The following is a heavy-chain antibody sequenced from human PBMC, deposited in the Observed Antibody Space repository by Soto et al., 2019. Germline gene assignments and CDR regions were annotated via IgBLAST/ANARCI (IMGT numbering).Heavy chain of an antibody. J-gene: IGHJ4*02. D-gene: IGHD6-6*01. V-gene: IGHV3-9*01. Sequence: PGGSLRLSCAASGFTFDDYAMHWVRQAPGKGLEWVSGISWNSGSIGYADSVKGRFTISRDNAKNSLYLQMNSLRAEDTALYYCAKDIGRSIAAVDYWGQGTLVTASS. CDR3: AKDIGRSIAAVDY. CDR2: ISWNSGSI. CDR1: GFTFDDYA.